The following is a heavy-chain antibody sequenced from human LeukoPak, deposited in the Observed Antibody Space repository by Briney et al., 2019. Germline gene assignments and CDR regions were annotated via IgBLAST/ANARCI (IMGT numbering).Heavy chain of an antibody. CDR3: AYTSGYDFSWYYYYYMDV. D-gene: IGHD5-12*01. Sequence: GGSLRLSCAASGFIFSSYSMNWVRQAPGKGLEWVSSISSGSSYVYYADSVKGRFTISRDNAKNSLYLQMNSLSAEDTAVYYCAYTSGYDFSWYYYYYMDVWGKGTTVTVSS. V-gene: IGHV3-21*01. CDR2: ISSGSSYV. CDR1: GFIFSSYS. J-gene: IGHJ6*03.